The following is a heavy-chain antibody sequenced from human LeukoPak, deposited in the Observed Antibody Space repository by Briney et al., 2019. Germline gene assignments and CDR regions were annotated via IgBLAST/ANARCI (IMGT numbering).Heavy chain of an antibody. Sequence: ASVKVSCKASGYTFTSYDINWVRQATGQGLEWMGWMNPNSGNTGYAQKFQGRVTMTRNTSISTAYMELSSLRSEDTAVYYCARVTPTTQLRYFDRLPQPYYYYYGMDVWGQGTTVTVSS. J-gene: IGHJ6*02. D-gene: IGHD3-9*01. V-gene: IGHV1-8*01. CDR2: MNPNSGNT. CDR1: GYTFTSYD. CDR3: ARVTPTTQLRYFDRLPQPYYYYYGMDV.